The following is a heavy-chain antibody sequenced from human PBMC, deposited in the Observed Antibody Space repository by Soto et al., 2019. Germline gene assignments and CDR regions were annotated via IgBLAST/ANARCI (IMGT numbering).Heavy chain of an antibody. D-gene: IGHD4-17*01. V-gene: IGHV4-30-4*01. CDR1: GGSISSGDYY. J-gene: IGHJ4*02. Sequence: QVQLQESGPGLVKPSQTLSLTCTVSGGSISSGDYYWSWIRQPPGKGLEWIGYIYYSGSTYYNPSLKRRVTXXVXTXXNQFSLKLSSVTAADTAVYYCARRPLYGDELYFDYWGQGTLVTVSS. CDR2: IYYSGST. CDR3: ARRPLYGDELYFDY.